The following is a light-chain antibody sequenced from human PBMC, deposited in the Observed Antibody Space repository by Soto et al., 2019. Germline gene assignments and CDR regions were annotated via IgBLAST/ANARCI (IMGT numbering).Light chain of an antibody. V-gene: IGKV3-11*01. J-gene: IGKJ4*01. CDR3: QQRSDWPPGLT. CDR2: ATS. Sequence: EIVLTQSPATLSLSPGERATLSCRASQSVSGYLDWYPQKPGQAPRLLIYATSIRATGIPARFSGSGSGTDFTLTISSLEPEDFAVYYCQQRSDWPPGLTFGGGTKV. CDR1: QSVSGY.